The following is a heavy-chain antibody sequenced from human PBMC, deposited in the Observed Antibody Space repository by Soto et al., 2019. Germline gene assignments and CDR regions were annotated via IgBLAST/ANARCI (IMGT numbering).Heavy chain of an antibody. J-gene: IGHJ6*02. CDR2: INPNSGGT. CDR3: AREKPLGYCSSTSCPGDYYYGMDV. V-gene: IGHV1-2*02. Sequence: AAVKVSCKASGYTFTGYYMHWVRQATGQGLEWMGWINPNSGGTNYAQKFQGRVTMTRDTSISTAYMELSRLRSDDTAVYYCAREKPLGYCSSTSCPGDYYYGMDVWGQGTTVTVSS. CDR1: GYTFTGYY. D-gene: IGHD2-2*01.